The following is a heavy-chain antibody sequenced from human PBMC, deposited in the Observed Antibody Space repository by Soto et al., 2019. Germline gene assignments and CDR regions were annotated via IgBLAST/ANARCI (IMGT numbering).Heavy chain of an antibody. CDR1: GGTSSSYA. J-gene: IGHJ4*02. D-gene: IGHD6-13*01. V-gene: IGHV1-69*13. Sequence: SVKVSCKASGGTSSSYAISWVRQAPGQGLEWMGGIIPIFGTANYAQKFQGRVTITADESTSTAYMELSSLRSEDTAVYYCARASLLGYSSSCYEGGGYFDCWGQGNLVTVS. CDR2: IIPIFGTA. CDR3: ARASLLGYSSSCYEGGGYFDC.